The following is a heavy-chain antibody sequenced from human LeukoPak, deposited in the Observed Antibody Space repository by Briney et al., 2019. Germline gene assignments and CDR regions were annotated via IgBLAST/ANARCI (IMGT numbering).Heavy chain of an antibody. J-gene: IGHJ4*02. CDR2: ISSNGGST. Sequence: GGSLRLSCAASGFTFSSYAMHWVRQAPGKGLEYVSAISSNGGSTFYANSVKGRFTISRDNSKNTLYLQMGSLRAEDMAVYYCARDGGSGSPPPFDYWGQGTLVTVSS. V-gene: IGHV3-64*01. CDR1: GFTFSSYA. D-gene: IGHD1-26*01. CDR3: ARDGGSGSPPPFDY.